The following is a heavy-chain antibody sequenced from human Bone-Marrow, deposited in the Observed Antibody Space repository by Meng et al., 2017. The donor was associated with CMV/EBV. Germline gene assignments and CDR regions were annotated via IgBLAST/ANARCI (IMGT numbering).Heavy chain of an antibody. J-gene: IGHJ6*02. CDR1: GFTFDDYA. V-gene: IGHV3-43D*03. CDR3: AKALGEDYYYYYGMDV. CDR2: ISWDGGST. D-gene: IGHD3-10*01. Sequence: GESLKISCAASGFTFDDYAMHWVRQALGKGLEWVSLISWDGGSTYYADSVKGRFTISRDSSKNSLYLQMNSLRAEDTALYYCAKALGEDYYYYYGMDVWGQGTTVTVSS.